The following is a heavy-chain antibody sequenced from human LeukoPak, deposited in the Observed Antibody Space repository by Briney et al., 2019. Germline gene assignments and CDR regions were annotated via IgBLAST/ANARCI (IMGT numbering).Heavy chain of an antibody. J-gene: IGHJ4*02. CDR2: IRSNAYGGTA. CDR3: SRSNPSSWARYYFDC. D-gene: IGHD2-2*01. V-gene: IGHV3-49*03. CDR1: GFTFADCG. Sequence: PRRSLRISCTASGFTFADCGVSWFRQAPGKGLEGVGFIRSNAYGGTAEYAASVKCRITISRDDSKSTAYLQMNSLKTEDTGVFYCSRSNPSSWARYYFDCWGQGTLVTVSS.